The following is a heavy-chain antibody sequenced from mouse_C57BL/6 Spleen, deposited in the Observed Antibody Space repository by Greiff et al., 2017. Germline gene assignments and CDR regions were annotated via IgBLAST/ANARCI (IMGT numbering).Heavy chain of an antibody. V-gene: IGHV5-6*01. D-gene: IGHD1-1*01. CDR2: ISSGGSYT. CDR1: GFTFSSYG. Sequence: EVQLQESGGDLVKPGGSLKLSCAASGFTFSSYGMSWVRQTPDKRLEWVATISSGGSYTYYPDSVKGRFTISRDNAKNTLYLQMSSLKSEDTAMYYCARHNGTYGMYFDVWGTGTTVTVSS. J-gene: IGHJ1*03. CDR3: ARHNGTYGMYFDV.